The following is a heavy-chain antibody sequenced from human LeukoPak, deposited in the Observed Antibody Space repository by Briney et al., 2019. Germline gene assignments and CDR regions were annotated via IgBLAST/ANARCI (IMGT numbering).Heavy chain of an antibody. CDR3: ATYRSGWSFSN. J-gene: IGHJ4*02. CDR2: VQDTINGGTT. Sequence: PGGSLRLSCAASGFTFSNFAMSWVRQAPGKGLEWVGRVQDTINGGTTDYAAPVKGRFTISRDDSRNTLYLQMNSLRSEDSALYYCATYRSGWSFSNWGQGTLVTVSS. D-gene: IGHD6-19*01. CDR1: GFTFSNFA. V-gene: IGHV3-15*01.